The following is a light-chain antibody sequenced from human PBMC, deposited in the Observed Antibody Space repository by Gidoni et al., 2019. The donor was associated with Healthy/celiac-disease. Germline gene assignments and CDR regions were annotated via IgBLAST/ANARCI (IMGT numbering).Light chain of an antibody. V-gene: IGKV3-11*01. CDR2: DAS. J-gene: IGKJ4*01. CDR1: QSVSSY. Sequence: EIVLTQSPATLSLSPGERATLPCRASQSVSSYLAWYQQKPGQAPRLLIYDASNRATGIPARFSGSGSGTDFTLTISSREPEDFAVYYCQQRSNWSLTFXGXTKVEIK. CDR3: QQRSNWSLT.